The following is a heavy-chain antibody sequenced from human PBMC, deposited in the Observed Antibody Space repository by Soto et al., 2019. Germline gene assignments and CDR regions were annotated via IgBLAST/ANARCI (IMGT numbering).Heavy chain of an antibody. Sequence: QVQLVESGGGVVQPRRSLRLSCAASGFIFTSYIVHWVRQAPGKGLEWVASVSYDGSKKHYADSVKGRFSISRDNSKNTVHPQKNSLRTEDTAVYYWARDKGLLFERHFDSWGQGTLVTVSS. V-gene: IGHV3-30*01. D-gene: IGHD3-16*01. CDR1: GFIFTSYI. CDR2: VSYDGSKK. CDR3: ARDKGLLFERHFDS. J-gene: IGHJ4*02.